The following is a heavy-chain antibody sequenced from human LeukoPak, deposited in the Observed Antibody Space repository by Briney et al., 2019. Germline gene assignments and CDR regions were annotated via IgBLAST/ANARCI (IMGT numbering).Heavy chain of an antibody. CDR2: IKQDGSEK. D-gene: IGHD2/OR15-2a*01. J-gene: IGHJ4*02. CDR3: ATLSATYASGDYYFDY. V-gene: IGHV3-7*01. CDR1: GFTFSSYW. Sequence: GGSLRLSCAASGFTFSSYWMSWVRQAPGKGLEWVANIKQDGSEKYYVDSVKGRFTISRDNAKNSLYLRMNSLRAEDTAVYYCATLSATYASGDYYFDYWGQGTLVTVSS.